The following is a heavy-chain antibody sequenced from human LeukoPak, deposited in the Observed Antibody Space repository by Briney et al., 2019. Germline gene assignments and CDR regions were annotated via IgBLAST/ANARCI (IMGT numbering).Heavy chain of an antibody. V-gene: IGHV3-53*01. CDR1: GFTFSSYS. Sequence: GGSLRLSCAASGFTFSSYSMNWVRQAPGKGLEWVSVIYSGGSTYYADSVKGRFTISRDNSKNTLYLQMNSLRAEDTAVYYCARAQELDYWGQGTLVTVSS. CDR3: ARAQELDY. D-gene: IGHD1-1*01. J-gene: IGHJ4*02. CDR2: IYSGGST.